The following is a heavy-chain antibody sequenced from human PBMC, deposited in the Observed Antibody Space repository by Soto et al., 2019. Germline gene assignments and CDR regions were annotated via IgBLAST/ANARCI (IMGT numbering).Heavy chain of an antibody. V-gene: IGHV3-30-3*01. D-gene: IGHD6-19*01. CDR3: AREGGVSGWYWGGDY. Sequence: GGSLRLSCAASGFTFSSFAMHWVRQAPGKGLERVALISYDGSNKYYADSVKGRFTISRDNSKNTLYLQMNSLRAEDTALYYCAREGGVSGWYWGGDYWGQGT. J-gene: IGHJ4*02. CDR2: ISYDGSNK. CDR1: GFTFSSFA.